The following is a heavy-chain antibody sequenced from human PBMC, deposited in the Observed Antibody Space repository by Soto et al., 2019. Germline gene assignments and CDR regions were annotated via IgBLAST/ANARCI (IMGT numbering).Heavy chain of an antibody. V-gene: IGHV4-39*01. CDR2: IYYSGST. CDR3: AGSAEFDYYGMDV. J-gene: IGHJ6*02. D-gene: IGHD2-2*01. Sequence: PSETLSLTCTVSGGSISSSSYYWGWIRQPPGKGLEWIGSIYYSGSTYYNPSLKSRVTISVDTSKNQFSLKLSSVTAADTAVYYCAGSAEFDYYGMDVWGQGTTVTVSS. CDR1: GGSISSSSYY.